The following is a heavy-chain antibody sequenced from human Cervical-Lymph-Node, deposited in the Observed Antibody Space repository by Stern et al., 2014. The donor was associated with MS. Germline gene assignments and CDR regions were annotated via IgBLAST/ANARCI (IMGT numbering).Heavy chain of an antibody. V-gene: IGHV3-30-3*01. CDR2: ISYDGNTK. CDR1: GFTFTSYA. D-gene: IGHD5/OR15-5a*01. CDR3: VRERTSRGFDY. Sequence: VQLVESEGGVVQPGRSLRVSCATAGFTFTSYAMNWVRQAPGKGLEWVAFISYDGNTKYYADSVKGRFTISRDNSKNTLYLQMSSLRAEDMAVYYCVRERTSRGFDYWGQGSLVTVSS. J-gene: IGHJ4*02.